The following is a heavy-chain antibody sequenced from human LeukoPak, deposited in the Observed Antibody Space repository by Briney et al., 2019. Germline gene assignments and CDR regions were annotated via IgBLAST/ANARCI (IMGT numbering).Heavy chain of an antibody. Sequence: SETLSLTCTVSGGSISSYYWSWIRQPAGKGLEWIGRIYTSGSTNYNPSPKSRVTMSVDTSKNQFSLKLSSVTAADTAVYYCAREKRDYGDYGLFDPWGQGTLVTVSS. V-gene: IGHV4-4*07. J-gene: IGHJ5*02. CDR2: IYTSGST. D-gene: IGHD4-17*01. CDR1: GGSISSYY. CDR3: AREKRDYGDYGLFDP.